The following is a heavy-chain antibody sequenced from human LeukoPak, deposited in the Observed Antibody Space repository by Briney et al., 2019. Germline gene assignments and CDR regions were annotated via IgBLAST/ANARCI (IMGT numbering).Heavy chain of an antibody. J-gene: IGHJ4*02. Sequence: SGTLSLTCAVSGGSISSSNWWSWVRQPPGKGLEWIGEIYHSGSTNYNPSHKSRVTISVDKSKNQFSLKLSSVTAADTAVYYCAREKIAWGMTTSNFDYWGQGTLVTVSS. CDR2: IYHSGST. CDR1: GGSISSSNW. CDR3: AREKIAWGMTTSNFDY. V-gene: IGHV4-4*02. D-gene: IGHD3-16*01.